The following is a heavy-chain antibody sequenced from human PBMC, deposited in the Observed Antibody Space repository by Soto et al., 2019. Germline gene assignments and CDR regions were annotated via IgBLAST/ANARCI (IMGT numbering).Heavy chain of an antibody. V-gene: IGHV4-39*02. CDR1: GGSISSSSYY. CDR3: ARTGYSSSWYGLGLPGGGAPKEDDYYYYGMDV. J-gene: IGHJ6*02. CDR2: IYYSGST. Sequence: PSETLSLTCTVSGGSISSSSYYWGWIRQPPGKGLEWIGSIYYSGSTYYNPSLKSRVTISVDTSKNHFSLKLSSVTAADTAVYYCARTGYSSSWYGLGLPGGGAPKEDDYYYYGMDVWGQGTTVTVSS. D-gene: IGHD6-13*01.